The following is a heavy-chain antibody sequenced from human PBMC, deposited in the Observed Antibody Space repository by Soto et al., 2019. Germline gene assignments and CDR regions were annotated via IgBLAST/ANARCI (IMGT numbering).Heavy chain of an antibody. CDR2: IYSGGST. J-gene: IGHJ4*01. D-gene: IGHD3-3*01. CDR3: ARGGWSGYFFNCCDY. Sequence: PGGSLRLSCAGSRFTVSSNYMSWVRQDPGKGLEWVSVIYSGGSTYYADSVRGRFTISRDNSKNTLYRQMNSLRAEDTAVYYGARGGWSGYFFNCCDYWGQGSRVAVSS. CDR1: RFTVSSNY. V-gene: IGHV3-53*01.